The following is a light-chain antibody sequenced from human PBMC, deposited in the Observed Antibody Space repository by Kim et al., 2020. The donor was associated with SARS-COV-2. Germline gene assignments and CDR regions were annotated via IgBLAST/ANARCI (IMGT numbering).Light chain of an antibody. CDR3: QQYANSPGWT. CDR1: QSVSSTS. J-gene: IGKJ1*01. CDR2: SAS. Sequence: EIVLTQSPGTLSLSPGERATLSCRASQSVSSTSLAWYQQRPGQAPRLLIYSASNRATGIPDRFSGSGSGTDFTLTISRLEPEDFAVYYCQQYANSPGWTFGQGTKVDIK. V-gene: IGKV3-20*01.